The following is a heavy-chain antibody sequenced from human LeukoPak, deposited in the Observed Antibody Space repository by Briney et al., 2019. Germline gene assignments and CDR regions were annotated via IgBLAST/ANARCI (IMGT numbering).Heavy chain of an antibody. V-gene: IGHV3-64D*06. CDR2: ISSNGGST. CDR3: VSLYYDILTGTDY. D-gene: IGHD3-9*01. CDR1: GSTFSSYA. Sequence: GGSLRLSCSAYGSTFSSYAMHWVRQAPGKGLEYVSAISSNGGSTYYADSVKGRFTISRDNSKNTQYLQMSSLRAEDTAVYYCVSLYYDILTGTDYWGQGTLVTVSS. J-gene: IGHJ4*02.